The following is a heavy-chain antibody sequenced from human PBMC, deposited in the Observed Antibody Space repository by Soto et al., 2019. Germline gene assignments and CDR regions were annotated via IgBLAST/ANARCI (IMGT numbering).Heavy chain of an antibody. Sequence: SETLSLTCAVSGGSFSGNYWTWIRQPPGKGLEWIGEFSDSGSTNYNPSLKSRVTISEDMSKSQFSLKLSFVTAADTAVYYCARGNFYYGMDVWGQGTTVT. CDR1: GGSFSGNY. CDR2: FSDSGST. CDR3: ARGNFYYGMDV. J-gene: IGHJ6*02. V-gene: IGHV4-34*01.